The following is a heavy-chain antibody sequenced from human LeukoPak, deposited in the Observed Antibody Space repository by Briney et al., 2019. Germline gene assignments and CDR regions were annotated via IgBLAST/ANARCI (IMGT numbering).Heavy chain of an antibody. Sequence: SETLSLTCAVYGGSFSGYYWSWIRQPPGKGLEWIGEINHSGSTNYNPSLKSRVTISVDTSKNQFSLKLSSVNAADTAEYYCARGRGSGYYSSQYYFDYWGQGTLVTVSS. J-gene: IGHJ4*02. CDR3: ARGRGSGYYSSQYYFDY. CDR2: INHSGST. CDR1: GGSFSGYY. V-gene: IGHV4-34*01. D-gene: IGHD3-22*01.